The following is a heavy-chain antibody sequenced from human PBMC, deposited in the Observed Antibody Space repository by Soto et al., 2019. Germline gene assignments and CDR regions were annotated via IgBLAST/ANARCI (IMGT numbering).Heavy chain of an antibody. CDR2: INAGSGNT. V-gene: IGHV1-3*01. Sequence: QVQLVQSGAEVKKPGASVKVSCTASGYTFTHYAIHWVRHAPGQRLEWMGFINAGSGNTKYSQTCQGRQTCTKDTSASTAYMDLSSLRAEDKAIYYCARGLAADGAWGQGTLVTVSS. CDR3: ARGLAADGA. J-gene: IGHJ5*02. D-gene: IGHD6-13*01. CDR1: GYTFTHYA.